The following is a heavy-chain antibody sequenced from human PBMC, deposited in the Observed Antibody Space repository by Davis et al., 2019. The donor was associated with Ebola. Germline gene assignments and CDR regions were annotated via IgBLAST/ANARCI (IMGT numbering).Heavy chain of an antibody. CDR2: IIPIFGTA. Sequence: SVKVSCKASGGTFSSYAISWVRQAPGQGLEWMGGIIPIFGTANYAQKFQGRVTITADESTSTAYMELSSLRSEDTAVYYCASRKWTTVTTLSDYYMDVWGKGTTVTVSS. CDR1: GGTFSSYA. J-gene: IGHJ6*03. D-gene: IGHD4-17*01. V-gene: IGHV1-69*13. CDR3: ASRKWTTVTTLSDYYMDV.